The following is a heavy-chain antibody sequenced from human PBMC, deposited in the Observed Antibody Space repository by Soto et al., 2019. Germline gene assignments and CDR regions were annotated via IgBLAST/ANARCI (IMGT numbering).Heavy chain of an antibody. D-gene: IGHD6-13*01. Sequence: QVQLQQLGTGLLKPSETLSLTCAVSGGSFNYHYWCWLRQPPGKGLEWLGEIIRDGGAHYNPSLESRVTIILDSIKKQGALNLDSVTAADTAVYFCSRGPAADGYWYFDFWGRGTLVTVSS. V-gene: IGHV4-34*02. CDR3: SRGPAADGYWYFDF. CDR1: GGSFNYHY. CDR2: IIRDGGA. J-gene: IGHJ2*01.